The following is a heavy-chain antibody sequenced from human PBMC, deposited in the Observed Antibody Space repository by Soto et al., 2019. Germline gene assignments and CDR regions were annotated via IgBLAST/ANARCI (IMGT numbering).Heavy chain of an antibody. Sequence: GGSLRLSCAASGFTFSSYGMHWVRQAPGKGLEWVAVIWYDGSNKYYADSVKGRFTISRDNSKNTLYLQMNSLRAEDTAVYYCARDLLASDWNYEGFDYWGQGTLVTVSS. V-gene: IGHV3-33*08. CDR3: ARDLLASDWNYEGFDY. CDR2: IWYDGSNK. CDR1: GFTFSSYG. J-gene: IGHJ4*02. D-gene: IGHD1-7*01.